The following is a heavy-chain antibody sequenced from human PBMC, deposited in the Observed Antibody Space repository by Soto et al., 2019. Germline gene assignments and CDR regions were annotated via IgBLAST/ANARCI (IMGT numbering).Heavy chain of an antibody. CDR2: MNPNSGNT. Sequence: ASVKVSCKASGYTFTGYDINWVRQATGQGLEWMGWMNPNSGNTGYAQKFQGRVTMTRNTSISTAYMELSSLRSEDTAVYYCWGSSKYYYGMDVWGQGTTVTVSS. J-gene: IGHJ6*02. V-gene: IGHV1-8*01. CDR3: WGSSKYYYGMDV. CDR1: GYTFTGYD. D-gene: IGHD6-6*01.